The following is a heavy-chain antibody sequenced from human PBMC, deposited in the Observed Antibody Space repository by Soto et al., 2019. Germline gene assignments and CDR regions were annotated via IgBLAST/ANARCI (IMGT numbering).Heavy chain of an antibody. D-gene: IGHD7-27*01. J-gene: IGHJ4*02. CDR3: ATETSTWGC. CDR1: GFALSNYW. CDR2: IKQDGSEK. V-gene: IGHV3-7*05. Sequence: EVQLVESGGGWVQPGESLRLSCVASGFALSNYWINWVRQAPGKGLEWVANIKQDGSEKNYVDSVKGRFTISRDNAKNSLFLQMNSLRGEDTAAYYCATETSTWGCWDQGTLVTVST.